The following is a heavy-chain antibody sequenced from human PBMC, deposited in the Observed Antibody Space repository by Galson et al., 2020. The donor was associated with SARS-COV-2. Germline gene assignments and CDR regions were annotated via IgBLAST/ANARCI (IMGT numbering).Heavy chain of an antibody. CDR1: GFSFNSYS. J-gene: IGHJ6*02. CDR3: AREMDYDSVGYYVGYYYYGMDV. Sequence: GESLKISCAASGFSFNSYSMNWVRQAPGKGLEWLSYISSSFGTIDYADSVKGRFTISRDNTKNSVYLQMNSLRAEDTAVYYCAREMDYDSVGYYVGYYYYGMDVWGQGTTVTVSS. V-gene: IGHV3-48*04. CDR2: ISSSFGTI. D-gene: IGHD3-22*01.